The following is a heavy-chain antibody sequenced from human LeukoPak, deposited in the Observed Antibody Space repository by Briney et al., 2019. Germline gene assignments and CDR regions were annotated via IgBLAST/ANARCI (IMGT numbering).Heavy chain of an antibody. J-gene: IGHJ6*02. D-gene: IGHD3-9*01. V-gene: IGHV3-21*01. CDR1: GFTFSSYS. CDR2: ISSSSSYI. Sequence: GGSLRLSCAASGFTFSSYSMNWVRQAPGKGLEWVSSISSSSSYIYYADSVKGRFTISRDNARNSLYLQMNSLRAEDTAVYYCATDILTGSTYYYYYYGMDVWGQGTTVTVSS. CDR3: ATDILTGSTYYYYYYGMDV.